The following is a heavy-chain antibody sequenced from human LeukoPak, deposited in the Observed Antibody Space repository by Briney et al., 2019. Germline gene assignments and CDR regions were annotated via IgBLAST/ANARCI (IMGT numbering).Heavy chain of an antibody. CDR3: AREGLTTIGVIDV. V-gene: IGHV4-59*01. J-gene: IGHJ6*03. D-gene: IGHD1-1*01. CDR2: IYYSGNN. Sequence: SETLSLTCSVSGASIGSYYWIWIRQPPGKGPEWLWSIYYSGNNKYHSSLKSRVSILADTSNNQFSLRLSSVTAADTAVYYCAREGLTTIGVIDVWGKGTTVTVSS. CDR1: GASIGSYY.